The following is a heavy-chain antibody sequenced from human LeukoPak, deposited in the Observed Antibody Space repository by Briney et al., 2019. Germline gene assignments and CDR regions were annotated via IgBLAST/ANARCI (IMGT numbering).Heavy chain of an antibody. D-gene: IGHD1-26*01. V-gene: IGHV4-34*01. CDR3: VKGVGSI. CDR1: GGSFGGYH. CDR2: INQSGSI. Sequence: SETLSLTCAVNGGSFGGYHWSWMRQPPGKGLEWIGEINQSGSINYNPSLKSRVTISVDTSKNQFSLKLSSVTAADTAVYYRVKGVGSIWGQGTMVTVSS. J-gene: IGHJ3*02.